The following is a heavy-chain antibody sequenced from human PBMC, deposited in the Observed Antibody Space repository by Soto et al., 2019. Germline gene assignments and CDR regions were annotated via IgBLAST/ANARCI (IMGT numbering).Heavy chain of an antibody. J-gene: IGHJ5*02. Sequence: QVQLVQSGAEVKKPGASVKVSCRASGYTFSSYFMHWWRQAPGQGPAWMGNINASGGDTVYAQKFQDRVTMTWDTSTSTVYMELSSLRSEDTAVYFCAREVPGTYWFDPWGQGTLVTVSS. V-gene: IGHV1-46*01. CDR3: AREVPGTYWFDP. CDR1: GYTFSSYF. CDR2: INASGGDT.